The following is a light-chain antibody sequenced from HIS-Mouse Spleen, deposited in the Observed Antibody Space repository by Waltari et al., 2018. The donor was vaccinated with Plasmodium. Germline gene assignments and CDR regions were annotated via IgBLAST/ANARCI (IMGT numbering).Light chain of an antibody. J-gene: IGLJ2*01. Sequence: SYELTQPSSVSVSPGQTARITCSGDVLAKKYARWFQQKPGQAPVLVIYKDSERPSGIPERFSGSSSGTTVTLTISGAQVEDEADYYCCSYAGSYTLVFGGGTKLTVL. CDR1: VLAKKY. CDR2: KDS. V-gene: IGLV3-27*01. CDR3: CSYAGSYTLV.